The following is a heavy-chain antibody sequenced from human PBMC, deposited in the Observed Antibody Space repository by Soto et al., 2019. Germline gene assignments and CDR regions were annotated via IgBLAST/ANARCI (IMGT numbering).Heavy chain of an antibody. CDR1: GYTFTGYY. J-gene: IGHJ6*02. D-gene: IGHD2-21*02. CDR2: INPNSGGT. Sequence: ASVKVSCKASGYTFTGYYMRWVRQAPGQGLEWMGWINPNSGGTNYAQKFQGWVTMTRDTSISTAYMELSRLRSDGTAVYYCARAGDCGGDCYPPAGYYGMDVWGQGTTVTVSS. CDR3: ARAGDCGGDCYPPAGYYGMDV. V-gene: IGHV1-2*04.